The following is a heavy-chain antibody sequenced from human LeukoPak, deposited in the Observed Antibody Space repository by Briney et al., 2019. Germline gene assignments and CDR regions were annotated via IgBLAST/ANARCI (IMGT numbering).Heavy chain of an antibody. CDR1: GYSFTSYW. Sequence: GESLKISCKGSGYSFTSYWIGWVRQMPGKGLKWMGIIYPGDSDTRYSPSFQGQVTISADKSISTAYLQWSSLKASDTAMYYCARGGDPPAQYNWFDPWGQGTLVTVSS. J-gene: IGHJ5*02. V-gene: IGHV5-51*01. D-gene: IGHD4-17*01. CDR3: ARGGDPPAQYNWFDP. CDR2: IYPGDSDT.